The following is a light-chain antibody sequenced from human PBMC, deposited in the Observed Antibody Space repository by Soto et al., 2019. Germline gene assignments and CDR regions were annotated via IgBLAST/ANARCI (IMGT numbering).Light chain of an antibody. J-gene: IGKJ1*01. V-gene: IGKV3-20*01. CDR3: QQYAGAPST. Sequence: EIVLTQSPGTLSLSPGARATLSCRASQTVTSNYLAWYQRKPGQAPRLLIYGASSRATDIPDRFSGSGSGTDFTLTITRLEPEDVAVYFCQQYAGAPSTFGQGTKVEIK. CDR2: GAS. CDR1: QTVTSNY.